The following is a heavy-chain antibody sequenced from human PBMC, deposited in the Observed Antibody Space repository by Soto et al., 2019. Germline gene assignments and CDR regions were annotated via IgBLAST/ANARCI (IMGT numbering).Heavy chain of an antibody. V-gene: IGHV1-69*01. Sequence: QVPLVQSGAEVKKPGSSVKVSCKASGGTFSSYAISWVRQAPGQGLEWMGGIIPISGTANYAQKFQGRVTITADESTSTAYMELRSLRSEDTAVYYCARSQGSSTSLDIYYYYYYGMDVWGQGPTVTVSS. D-gene: IGHD2-2*01. CDR3: ARSQGSSTSLDIYYYYYYGMDV. J-gene: IGHJ6*02. CDR1: GGTFSSYA. CDR2: IIPISGTA.